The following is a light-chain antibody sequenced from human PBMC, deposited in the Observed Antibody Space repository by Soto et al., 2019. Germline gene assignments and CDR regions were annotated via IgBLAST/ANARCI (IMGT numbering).Light chain of an antibody. CDR1: QSLLHRNGKKY. CDR2: LGS. CDR3: MQCLQSTIT. J-gene: IGKJ5*01. Sequence: DIVMTQSPFSLAVTPGESASISCRSSQSLLHRNGKKYLDWYLQKPGQSPQLLIYLGSSRASGVPDRVSGSGSGTDFTLKIDRVEAEDVGIYYCMQCLQSTITFGQGTRLEIK. V-gene: IGKV2-28*01.